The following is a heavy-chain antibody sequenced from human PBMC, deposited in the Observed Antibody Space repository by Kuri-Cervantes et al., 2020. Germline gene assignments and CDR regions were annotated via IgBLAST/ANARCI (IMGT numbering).Heavy chain of an antibody. J-gene: IGHJ6*04. CDR1: GYDFNNWG. CDR2: ISAYDGNI. Sequence: ASVKVSCKTSGYDFNNWGISWVRQAPGQGLEWMGWISAYDGNINYAQKVQGRVTMTRNTSISTAYMELSSLRSEDTAVYYCARGLDVWGKGTTVTVSS. V-gene: IGHV1-18*01. CDR3: ARGLDV.